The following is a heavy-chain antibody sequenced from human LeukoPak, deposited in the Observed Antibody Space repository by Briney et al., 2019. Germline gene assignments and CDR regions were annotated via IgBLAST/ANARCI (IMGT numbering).Heavy chain of an antibody. Sequence: SETLSLTCAVYGGSFSGYYWSWIRQPPGKGLEWIGEINHSGSTNYNPSLKSRVTISVDTSKNQFSLKLSSVTAADTAVYYCARDLGSRYGGNSRPYYYYYMDVWGKGTTVTISS. J-gene: IGHJ6*03. CDR1: GGSFSGYY. D-gene: IGHD4-23*01. CDR3: ARDLGSRYGGNSRPYYYYYMDV. CDR2: INHSGST. V-gene: IGHV4-34*01.